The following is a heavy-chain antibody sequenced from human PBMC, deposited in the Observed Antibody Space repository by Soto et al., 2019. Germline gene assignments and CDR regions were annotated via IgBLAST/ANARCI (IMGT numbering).Heavy chain of an antibody. CDR3: ATRYGGNSRPDDY. Sequence: QVQLVESGGGVVQPGRSLRLSCAASGFTFSSYAMHWVRQAPGKGLEWVAVISYDGSNKYYADSVKGRFTISRDNSKNTLYLQMNSLRAEDTAVYYCATRYGGNSRPDDYWGPGTLVTVSS. D-gene: IGHD2-21*02. CDR2: ISYDGSNK. J-gene: IGHJ4*02. V-gene: IGHV3-30-3*01. CDR1: GFTFSSYA.